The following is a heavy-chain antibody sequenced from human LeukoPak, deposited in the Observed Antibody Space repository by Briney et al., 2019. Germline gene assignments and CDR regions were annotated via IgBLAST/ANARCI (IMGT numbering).Heavy chain of an antibody. CDR3: ARSGYYYAFADY. Sequence: GGSLRLSCAASGFTFSSYAMHWVRQAPGKGLEWVAVISYDGSNKYYADSVKGRFTISRDNSKNTLYLQMNSLRAEDTAVYYCARSGYYYAFADYWGQGTLVTVSS. J-gene: IGHJ4*02. CDR1: GFTFSSYA. D-gene: IGHD3-22*01. CDR2: ISYDGSNK. V-gene: IGHV3-30-3*01.